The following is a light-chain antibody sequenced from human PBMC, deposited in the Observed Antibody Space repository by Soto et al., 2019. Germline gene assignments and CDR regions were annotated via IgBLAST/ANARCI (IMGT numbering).Light chain of an antibody. J-gene: IGKJ1*01. CDR3: GQLVSSPPRT. Sequence: IVFTQPAPTRIVSPRERATLACRASQSVGSSLSWYKQKPGQAPRLLIYGVSNRATGIPDRFSGSGSGTDFTLTINRLEPEDFAVYFCGQLVSSPPRTFGEGTKVDIK. CDR1: QSVGSS. V-gene: IGKV3-20*01. CDR2: GVS.